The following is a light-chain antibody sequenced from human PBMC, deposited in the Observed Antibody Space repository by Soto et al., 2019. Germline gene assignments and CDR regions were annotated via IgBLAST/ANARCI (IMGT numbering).Light chain of an antibody. J-gene: IGKJ1*01. CDR3: QQYEVYPWT. CDR1: QDISNY. CDR2: KAS. Sequence: DIQMTQSPSSLSASVGDRVTITCQASQDISNYLNWYQHKPGKAPKLLIYKASSLESGVPSRFSGSGSGTEFTLTISSLQPDDFATYYCQQYEVYPWTFGRGTKVDIK. V-gene: IGKV1-5*03.